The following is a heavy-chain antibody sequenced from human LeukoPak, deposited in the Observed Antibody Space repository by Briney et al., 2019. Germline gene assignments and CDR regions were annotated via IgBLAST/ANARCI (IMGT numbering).Heavy chain of an antibody. CDR2: IYHTGST. CDR3: ARDTGSGSAYFEN. J-gene: IGHJ4*02. CDR1: GDSISSRIYY. Sequence: SETLSLTCIVSGDSISSRIYYWGWIRQPPGKGLEWIGTIYHTGSTYYNPSLKSRLTMSVDTSKNQFSLKLSSVTAADTAVYYCARDTGSGSAYFENWGQGTLVTVSS. D-gene: IGHD3-10*01. V-gene: IGHV4-39*07.